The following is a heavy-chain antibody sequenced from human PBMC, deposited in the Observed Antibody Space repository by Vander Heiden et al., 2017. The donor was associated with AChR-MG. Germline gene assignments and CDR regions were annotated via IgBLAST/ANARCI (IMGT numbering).Heavy chain of an antibody. V-gene: IGHV3-33*01. CDR2: IWYDGSNK. J-gene: IGHJ6*02. D-gene: IGHD1-26*01. Sequence: QVQLVESGGGVVQPGRSLRLSCAASGFTFTSEGMHWVRQAPGKGLEWVAVIWYDGSNKYYADSVKGRFTISRDNSKNTLYLQMNSLRAEDTAVYYCARVSGATGQYYYYGMDVWGQGTTVTVSS. CDR3: ARVSGATGQYYYYGMDV. CDR1: GFTFTSEG.